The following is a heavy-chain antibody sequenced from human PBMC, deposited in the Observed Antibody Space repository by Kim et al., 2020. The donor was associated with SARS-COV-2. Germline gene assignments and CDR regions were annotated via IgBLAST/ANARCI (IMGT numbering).Heavy chain of an antibody. V-gene: IGHV4-38-2*02. D-gene: IGHD6-13*01. CDR1: GYSISSGYY. CDR3: ATRRVEQQLPPQSSVGYFDY. Sequence: SETLSLTCTVSGYSISSGYYWGWIRQPPGKGLEWIGSIYHSGSTYYNPSLKSRVTISVDTSKNQFSLKLSSVTAADTAVYYCATRRVEQQLPPQSSVGYFDYRGQGTLVTVSS. CDR2: IYHSGST. J-gene: IGHJ4*02.